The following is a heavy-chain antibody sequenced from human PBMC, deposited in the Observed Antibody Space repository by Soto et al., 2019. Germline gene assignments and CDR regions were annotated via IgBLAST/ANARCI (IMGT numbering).Heavy chain of an antibody. V-gene: IGHV1-69*02. Sequence: GASVKVSCKASGGTFSSYTISWVRQAPGQGLEWMGRIIPILGIANYAQKFQGRVTITADKSTSTAYMELSSLRSEDTAVYYCARTTYYDFWSGYYGDYYYYYMDVWDKGTTVTVSS. CDR1: GGTFSSYT. J-gene: IGHJ6*03. CDR2: IIPILGIA. D-gene: IGHD3-3*01. CDR3: ARTTYYDFWSGYYGDYYYYYMDV.